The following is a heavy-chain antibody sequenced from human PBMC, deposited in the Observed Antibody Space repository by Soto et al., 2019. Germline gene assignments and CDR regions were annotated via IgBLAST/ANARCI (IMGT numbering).Heavy chain of an antibody. CDR1: GYTFTIYF. D-gene: IGHD3-3*01. Sequence: ASVKVSFKASGYTFTIYFIILLLQSPLQWLEWMGWISAYNGNTNYAQKLQGRVTMTTDTSTSTAYMELRSLRSDDTAVYYCATRPAVTIFGVVKKEEYYFESWGQGTLVTVSS. CDR2: ISAYNGNT. V-gene: IGHV1-18*01. CDR3: ATRPAVTIFGVVKKEEYYFES. J-gene: IGHJ4*02.